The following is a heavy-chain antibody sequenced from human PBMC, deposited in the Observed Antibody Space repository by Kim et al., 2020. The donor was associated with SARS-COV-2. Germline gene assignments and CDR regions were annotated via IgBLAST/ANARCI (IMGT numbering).Heavy chain of an antibody. D-gene: IGHD3-3*01. CDR1: GGSISSYY. CDR2: IYYSGST. J-gene: IGHJ2*01. CDR3: ARDHREWLQYTANWYFDL. Sequence: SETLSLTCTVSGGSISSYYWSWIRQPPGKGLEWIGYIYYSGSTNYNPSLKRRVTISVDTSKNQFSLKLSSVTAAATAVYYCARDHREWLQYTANWYFDLWGRGTLVTVSS. V-gene: IGHV4-59*01.